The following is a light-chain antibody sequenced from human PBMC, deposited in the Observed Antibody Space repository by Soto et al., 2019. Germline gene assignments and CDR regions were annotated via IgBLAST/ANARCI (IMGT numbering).Light chain of an antibody. J-gene: IGKJ1*01. V-gene: IGKV1D-16*01. Sequence: DIQMTQSPSFVSASVGDRVTISCRASQGISSWLAWYQQKAGKAPKLLIYAASSLQSGVPSRFSGSGSGTDFTLTISSLQPDDFATYYCQQYDSYSWTFGQGTKVDIK. CDR1: QGISSW. CDR3: QQYDSYSWT. CDR2: AAS.